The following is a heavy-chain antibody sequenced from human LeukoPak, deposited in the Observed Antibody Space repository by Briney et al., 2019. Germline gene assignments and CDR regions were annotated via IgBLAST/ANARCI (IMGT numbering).Heavy chain of an antibody. CDR1: GFTFSRNG. V-gene: IGHV3-30*18. CDR3: AKGEGYGDYHFSY. CDR2: ISYDGTNK. D-gene: IGHD4-17*01. J-gene: IGHJ4*02. Sequence: GGSLRLSCAASGFTFSRNGMHWVRQAPGKGLEWVAVISYDGTNKYYADSVKGRFTISRDNSKNTLYLQMNSLRAEGTAVYYCAKGEGYGDYHFSYWGQGTLVTVSS.